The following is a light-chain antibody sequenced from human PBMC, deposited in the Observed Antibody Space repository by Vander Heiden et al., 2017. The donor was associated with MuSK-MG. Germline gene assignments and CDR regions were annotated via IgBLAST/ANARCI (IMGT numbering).Light chain of an antibody. CDR3: EAWDSSLNAVV. CDR1: YSNIGRNH. CDR2: DNS. Sequence: QAVLSQPPSLPAAPGQNVTISCSGTYSNIGRNHVSWFQQLPRTAPKFLIYDNSARPSGIPDRFSAFRSGTSATLGMTGLQTGDEYDYYCEAWDSSLNAVVFGGGTKLTVL. V-gene: IGLV1-51*01. J-gene: IGLJ2*01.